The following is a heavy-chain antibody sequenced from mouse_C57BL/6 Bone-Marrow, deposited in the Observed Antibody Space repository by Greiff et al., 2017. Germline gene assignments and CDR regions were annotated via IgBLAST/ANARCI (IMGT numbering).Heavy chain of an antibody. Sequence: EVKLMESGPVLVKPGASVKMSCKASGYTFTDYYMNWVKQSHGKSLEWIGVINPYNGGTSYNQKFKGKATLTVDKSSSTAYMELNSLTSEDSAVYYCAREGDYSWFAYWGQGTLVTVSA. CDR2: INPYNGGT. D-gene: IGHD2-4*01. CDR1: GYTFTDYY. V-gene: IGHV1-19*01. CDR3: AREGDYSWFAY. J-gene: IGHJ3*01.